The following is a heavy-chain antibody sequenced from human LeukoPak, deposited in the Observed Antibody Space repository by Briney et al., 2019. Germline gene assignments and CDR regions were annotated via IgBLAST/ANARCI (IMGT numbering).Heavy chain of an antibody. CDR2: IFHNGNT. J-gene: IGHJ4*02. CDR1: GYSISSDYY. CDR3: ARIEDVTRGYNHAYYFDY. D-gene: IGHD5-18*01. Sequence: SETLSLTCTVSGYSISSDYYWGWIRQPPGKGLEWIRNIFHNGNTYYNPSLKSRVTMSIDTSKKQFSLKLRTATAADTAVYYCARIEDVTRGYNHAYYFDYWGQGTLVTVSS. V-gene: IGHV4-38-2*02.